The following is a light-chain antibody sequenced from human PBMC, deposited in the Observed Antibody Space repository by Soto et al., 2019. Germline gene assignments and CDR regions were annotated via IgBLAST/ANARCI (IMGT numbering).Light chain of an antibody. V-gene: IGKV3-11*01. CDR3: QQRSNWPT. CDR1: HDVSVS. J-gene: IGKJ4*01. CDR2: DAS. Sequence: EIVLTQSPDTLSLSPGEGATLSCRASHDVSVSLVWYRQRPGQSPRLLIHDASNRATGISARFSGSGSGTDFTLTIGSLEPEDFAVYYCQQRSNWPTFGGGTKV.